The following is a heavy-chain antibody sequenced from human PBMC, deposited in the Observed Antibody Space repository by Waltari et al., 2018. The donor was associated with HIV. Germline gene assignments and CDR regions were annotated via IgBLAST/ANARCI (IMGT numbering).Heavy chain of an antibody. D-gene: IGHD3-22*01. V-gene: IGHV4-34*02. CDR2: INHSGSP. CDR3: ARGRYYYDSGGYNLFYAFDI. J-gene: IGHJ3*02. CDR1: GDSFSGHY. Sequence: QVHLQQWGTGLLNPSETLSLTCAVYGDSFSGHYWTWIRQPPGKGLEWNGEINHSGSPKYNPSLKSRVTISLDTSKNQFSLNLRSATAAETAIYYCARGRYYYDSGGYNLFYAFDIWGQGTLVTVSS.